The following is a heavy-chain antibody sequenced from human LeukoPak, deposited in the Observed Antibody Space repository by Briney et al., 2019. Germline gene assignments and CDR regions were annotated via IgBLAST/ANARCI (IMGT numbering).Heavy chain of an antibody. D-gene: IGHD3-22*01. Sequence: SETLSLTCTVSGASIRSYYWSWIRQPPGKGLEWIGYIYTSGSTNYNPSLKSRVTISVDTSKNQFSLKLSSVTAADTAVYYCARLLNSGYYPLDYWGRGTLVTVPS. CDR1: GASIRSYY. V-gene: IGHV4-4*09. CDR3: ARLLNSGYYPLDY. CDR2: IYTSGST. J-gene: IGHJ4*02.